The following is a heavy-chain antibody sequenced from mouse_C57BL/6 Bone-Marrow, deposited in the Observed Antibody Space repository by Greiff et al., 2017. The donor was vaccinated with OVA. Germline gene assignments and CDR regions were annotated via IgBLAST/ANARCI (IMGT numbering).Heavy chain of an antibody. CDR2: IDPETGGT. CDR3: TRGYSNYYAMDY. V-gene: IGHV1-15*01. D-gene: IGHD2-5*01. J-gene: IGHJ4*01. CDR1: GYPFTDYE. Sequence: VQRVESGAELVRPGASVTLSCKASGYPFTDYEMHWVKQTPVHGLEWIGAIDPETGGTAYNQKFKGKAILTADKSSSTAYMELRSLTSEDSAVYYCTRGYSNYYAMDYWGQGTSVTVSS.